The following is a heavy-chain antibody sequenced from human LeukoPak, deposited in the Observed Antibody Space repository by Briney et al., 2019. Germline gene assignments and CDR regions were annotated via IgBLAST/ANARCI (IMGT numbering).Heavy chain of an antibody. V-gene: IGHV4-34*01. J-gene: IGHJ5*02. CDR2: INHGGSP. CDR1: GGSFSGYY. CDR3: ARVGRDSSGYYYGARWFDP. Sequence: SETLSLTCAVYGGSFSGYYWRWIRQPPGKGLEWIGEINHGGSPNYNPSLKSRVTISVDTSKNQFSLTLSTVTAADTAVYYCARVGRDSSGYYYGARWFDPWGQGTLVTVSS. D-gene: IGHD3-22*01.